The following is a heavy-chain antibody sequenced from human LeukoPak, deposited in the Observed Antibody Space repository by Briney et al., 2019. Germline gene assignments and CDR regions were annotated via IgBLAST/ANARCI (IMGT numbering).Heavy chain of an antibody. CDR2: INHSAST. V-gene: IGHV4-34*01. J-gene: IGHJ3*02. CDR3: ASLGYCSSTSCYPKGRLRNYKRGAFDI. CDR1: GGSFSGYY. D-gene: IGHD2-2*01. Sequence: SETLSLTCAVYGGSFSGYYWSWIRQPPGKGLEWIGEINHSASTNYNPSLKSRVTISVDTSKNQFSLKLSSVTAADTAVYYCASLGYCSSTSCYPKGRLRNYKRGAFDIWGQGTMVTVSS.